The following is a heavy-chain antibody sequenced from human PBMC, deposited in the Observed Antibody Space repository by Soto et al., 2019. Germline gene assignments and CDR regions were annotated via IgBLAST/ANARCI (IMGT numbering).Heavy chain of an antibody. CDR1: GFMFSDYA. V-gene: IGHV3-23*01. D-gene: IGHD3-16*01. CDR2: ISASGGNI. CDR3: AKVAGGLGYFDL. Sequence: GGSLRLSCVASGFMFSDYARTWVRQAPGKGLEWVATISASGGNIEYADSLKGRFTISRDNSKNTLYLQLNGLTADDTAIHYCAKVAGGLGYFDLWGRGILVTVSS. J-gene: IGHJ2*01.